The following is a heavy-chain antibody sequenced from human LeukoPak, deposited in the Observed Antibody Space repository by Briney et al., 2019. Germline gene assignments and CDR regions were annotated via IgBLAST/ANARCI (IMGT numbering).Heavy chain of an antibody. D-gene: IGHD3-22*01. J-gene: IGHJ3*02. CDR2: VYYSGST. CDR1: GGSVSSGNYY. Sequence: PSETLSLTCTVSGGSVSSGNYYWSWIRQPPGKGLEWIGYVYYSGSTDYNPSLKSRVTISVDTSKNQVSLKLSSVTAADTAVHYCARAEYYHDSSGYYHTSAYDIWAQGTMVTVSS. V-gene: IGHV4-61*01. CDR3: ARAEYYHDSSGYYHTSAYDI.